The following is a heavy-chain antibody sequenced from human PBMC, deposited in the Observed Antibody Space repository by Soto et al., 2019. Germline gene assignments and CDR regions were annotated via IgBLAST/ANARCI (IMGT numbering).Heavy chain of an antibody. D-gene: IGHD3-10*01. CDR2: VSPILSMS. CDR1: GNIFTSSL. J-gene: IGHJ4*02. V-gene: IGHV1-69*02. Sequence: GASVKVSCKASGNIFTSSLIHWVRQAPGLGLEWMGRVSPILSMSNYAQKFQGRVTMTADKSTSTAYMELRSLRSEDTAFYYCATSYGSGYRAFDYWGQGALVTVSS. CDR3: ATSYGSGYRAFDY.